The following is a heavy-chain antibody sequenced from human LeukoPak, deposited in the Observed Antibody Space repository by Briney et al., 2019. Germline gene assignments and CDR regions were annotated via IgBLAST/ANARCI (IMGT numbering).Heavy chain of an antibody. J-gene: IGHJ6*03. D-gene: IGHD3-9*01. CDR2: ISYDGSNK. Sequence: PGGSLRLSCAASGFTFSSYAMHWVRQAPGKGLEWVAVISYDGSNKYYADSVKGRFTISRDNSKNTLYLQMNSLRAEDTAVYYCARDHDNYMDVWGKGTTVTVSS. CDR3: ARDHDNYMDV. CDR1: GFTFSSYA. V-gene: IGHV3-30-3*01.